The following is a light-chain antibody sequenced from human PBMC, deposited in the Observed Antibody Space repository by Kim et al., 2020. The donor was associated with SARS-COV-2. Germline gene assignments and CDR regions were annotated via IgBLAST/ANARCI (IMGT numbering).Light chain of an antibody. CDR2: EDT. Sequence: SYELTQPPSVSVSPGQAASITCSGDKLEEKFASWFQQKPGQSSVLVIYEDTKRPSGIPERISGSTSGNTATLTISGTQAMDEADYYCQTWDSSTVVFGGG. V-gene: IGLV3-1*01. CDR3: QTWDSSTVV. CDR1: KLEEKF. J-gene: IGLJ3*02.